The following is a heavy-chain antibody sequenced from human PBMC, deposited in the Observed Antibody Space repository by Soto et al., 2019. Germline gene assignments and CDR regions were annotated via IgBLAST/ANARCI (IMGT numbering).Heavy chain of an antibody. D-gene: IGHD2-2*01. CDR3: AKDIRLREVPAASGFDP. Sequence: DVQLVESGGVVVQPGGSLRLSCAASGFTFDDYTMHWVRQAPGKGLEWVSLISWDGGSTYYADSVKGRFTISRDNSKNSLYLQMNSLRTEDTALYYCAKDIRLREVPAASGFDPWGQGTLVTVSS. J-gene: IGHJ5*02. CDR2: ISWDGGST. CDR1: GFTFDDYT. V-gene: IGHV3-43*01.